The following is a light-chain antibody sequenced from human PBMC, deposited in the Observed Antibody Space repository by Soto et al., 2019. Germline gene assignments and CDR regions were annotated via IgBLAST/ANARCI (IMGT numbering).Light chain of an antibody. Sequence: QSALTQPASVSGSPGQTITISCAGTKFDIGRYNYVSWYRQHPGEAPKLIIFEVNNRPSGISNRFSGSKSGNTASLTISGLQVEDEPDYYCPSWDDSLNGPVFGGGPKLTVL. V-gene: IGLV2-14*01. CDR3: PSWDDSLNGPV. CDR1: KFDIGRYNY. CDR2: EVN. J-gene: IGLJ3*02.